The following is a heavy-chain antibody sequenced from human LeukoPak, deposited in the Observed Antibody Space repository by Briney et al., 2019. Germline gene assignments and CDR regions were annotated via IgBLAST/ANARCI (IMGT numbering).Heavy chain of an antibody. CDR1: GGFISSYY. V-gene: IGHV4-59*01. CDR2: IYYSGST. CDR3: AREGTGYCSSTSCSYFDY. J-gene: IGHJ4*02. Sequence: SETLSLTCTVSGGFISSYYWSWIRQPPGKGLEWIGYIYYSGSTNYNPSLKSRVTISVDTSKNQFSLKLSSVTAADTAVYYCAREGTGYCSSTSCSYFDYWGPGTLVTVSS. D-gene: IGHD2-2*01.